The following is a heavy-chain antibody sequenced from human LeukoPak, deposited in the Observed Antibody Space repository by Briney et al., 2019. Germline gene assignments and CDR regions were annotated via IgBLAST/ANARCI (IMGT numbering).Heavy chain of an antibody. J-gene: IGHJ4*02. CDR1: GFTFDDYA. V-gene: IGHV3-9*01. CDR2: IGWNSGSI. D-gene: IGHD2-2*01. CDR3: AKALTAVVVPAATDH. Sequence: GRSLRLSCAASGFTFDDYAMHWVRQAPGKGLEWVSGIGWNSGSIGYADSVKGRFTISRDNAKNSLYLQMNSLRAEDTALYYCAKALTAVVVPAATDHWGQGTLVTVSS.